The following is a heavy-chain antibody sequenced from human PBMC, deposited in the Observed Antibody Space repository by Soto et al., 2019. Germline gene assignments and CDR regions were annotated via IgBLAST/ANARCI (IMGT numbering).Heavy chain of an antibody. J-gene: IGHJ5*02. CDR3: AYIAAAAPQGWFDP. CDR2: INQSGST. D-gene: IGHD6-13*01. Sequence: SETLSLTCAVYGGSFSGYYWSWIRQPPGKGLEWIGEINQSGSTNYNPSLKSRVTISVDTSKNQFSLKLSSVTAADTAVYYCAYIAAAAPQGWFDPWGQGTLVTVSS. CDR1: GGSFSGYY. V-gene: IGHV4-34*01.